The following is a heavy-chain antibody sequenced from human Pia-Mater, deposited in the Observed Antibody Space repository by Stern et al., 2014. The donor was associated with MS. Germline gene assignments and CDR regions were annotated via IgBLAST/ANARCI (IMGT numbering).Heavy chain of an antibody. CDR3: ARDPWVITFGGVIVHDAFDI. V-gene: IGHV3-11*01. Sequence: VQLVESGGGLVEPGGSLRLSCAASGFTFSDYYMSWIRQAPGKGLEWVSYISSSGSTIYYADSVKGRFTISRDNAKNSLYLQMNSLRAEDTAVYYCARDPWVITFGGVIVHDAFDIWGQGTMVTVSS. J-gene: IGHJ3*02. D-gene: IGHD3-16*02. CDR2: ISSSGSTI. CDR1: GFTFSDYY.